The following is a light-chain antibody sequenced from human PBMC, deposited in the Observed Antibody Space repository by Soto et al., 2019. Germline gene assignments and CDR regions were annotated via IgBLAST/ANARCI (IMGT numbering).Light chain of an antibody. CDR2: RAS. V-gene: IGKV3-20*01. CDR1: QSVSSSY. J-gene: IGKJ1*01. Sequence: EIVLTQSPGTRSLSPGERATLSCRASQSVSSSYLAWYQQKPGQAPRLLINRASNRATGIPDRFTGSGSGTDFTLTINRLEPADFAVYYCQHYGSSPRTCGQGTKVDIK. CDR3: QHYGSSPRT.